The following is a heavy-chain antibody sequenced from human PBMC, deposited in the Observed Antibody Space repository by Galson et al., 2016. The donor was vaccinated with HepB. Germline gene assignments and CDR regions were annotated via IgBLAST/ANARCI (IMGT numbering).Heavy chain of an antibody. CDR2: ISTAGRTA. CDR1: GFTFSSYW. D-gene: IGHD6-6*01. V-gene: IGHV3-74*01. Sequence: SLRLSCAASGFTFSSYWMHWVRQAPGKGLVWVSRISTAGRTANQADSVKGRFTISRENARNTLYLQMNSLRAEDTAVYYCAKVRQLAYSYGRDVWGQGTTVTVSS. CDR3: AKVRQLAYSYGRDV. J-gene: IGHJ6*02.